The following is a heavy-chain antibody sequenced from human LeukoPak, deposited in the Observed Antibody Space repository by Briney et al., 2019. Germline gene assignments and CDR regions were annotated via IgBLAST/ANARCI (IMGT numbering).Heavy chain of an antibody. V-gene: IGHV4-39*01. CDR1: GGSISSSSYY. CDR2: IYYSGTT. CDR3: ARLVGAATDPFDY. J-gene: IGHJ4*02. Sequence: SETLSLTCTVSGGSISSSSYYWGWIRQPPGKGLEWTGTIYYSGTTYYNPSLKSRVTISVDTSRNQFSLKVSSVTAADTAVYYCARLVGAATDPFDYWGQGTLVTVSS. D-gene: IGHD1-26*01.